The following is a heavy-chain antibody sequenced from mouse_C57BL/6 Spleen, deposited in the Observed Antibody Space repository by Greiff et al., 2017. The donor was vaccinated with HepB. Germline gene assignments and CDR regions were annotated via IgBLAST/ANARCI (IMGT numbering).Heavy chain of an antibody. CDR3: TRWRSTMVSFDY. CDR2: IDPETGGT. D-gene: IGHD2-2*01. J-gene: IGHJ2*01. Sequence: QVQLQQSGAELVRPGASVTLYCKASGYTFTDYEMHWVKQTPVHGLEWIGAIDPETGGTAYNQKFKGKAILTADKSSSTAYMELRSLTSEDSAVYYCTRWRSTMVSFDYWGQGTTLTVSS. CDR1: GYTFTDYE. V-gene: IGHV1-15*01.